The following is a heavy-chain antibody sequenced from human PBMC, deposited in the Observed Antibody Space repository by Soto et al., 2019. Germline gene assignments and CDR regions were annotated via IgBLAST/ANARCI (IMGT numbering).Heavy chain of an antibody. CDR1: GGTFSSYA. CDR3: ARDRLSYGSGGYYNRFDY. V-gene: IGHV1-69*19. J-gene: IGHJ4*02. CDR2: IIPILGTA. Sequence: QVQLVQSGAEVKKPGSSVKVSCKASGGTFSSYAISWVRQAPGQGLEWMGGIIPILGTANYAQKFQGKVTITADESTSTAYMELSSLRSEDTAVYYCARDRLSYGSGGYYNRFDYWGQGTLVTVSS. D-gene: IGHD3-10*01.